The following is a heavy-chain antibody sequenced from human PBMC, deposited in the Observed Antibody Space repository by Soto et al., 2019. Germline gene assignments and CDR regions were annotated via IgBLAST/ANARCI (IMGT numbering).Heavy chain of an antibody. CDR1: GGTFSSYA. Sequence: ASVKVSCKASGGTFSSYAISWVRQAPGQGLEWMGWISAYNGNTNYAQKLQGRVTMTTDTSTSTAYMELRSLRSDDTAVYYCARDLWFGELLVFYYGMDVWGQGTTVTVSS. CDR3: ARDLWFGELLVFYYGMDV. CDR2: ISAYNGNT. D-gene: IGHD3-10*01. J-gene: IGHJ6*02. V-gene: IGHV1-18*01.